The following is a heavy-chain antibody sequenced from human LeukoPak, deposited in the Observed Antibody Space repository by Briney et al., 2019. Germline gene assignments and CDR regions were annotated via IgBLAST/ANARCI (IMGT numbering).Heavy chain of an antibody. CDR2: INQDGSER. J-gene: IGHJ4*02. Sequence: GGSLRLSCAASGFTFSNYWMSWVRQAPGKGLEWVANINQDGSERYLVDSVKGRFTISRDNAKNSLYLQMNSLRAEDTAVYYCARVVAARSFYFDYWGQGTLVTVSS. V-gene: IGHV3-7*01. CDR1: GFTFSNYW. CDR3: ARVVAARSFYFDY. D-gene: IGHD2-15*01.